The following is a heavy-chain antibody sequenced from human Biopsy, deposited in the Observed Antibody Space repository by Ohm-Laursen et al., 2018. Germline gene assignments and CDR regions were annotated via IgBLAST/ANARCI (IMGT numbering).Heavy chain of an antibody. CDR3: VRGWEGYNFDS. V-gene: IGHV3-23*01. CDR2: IDVLDYNT. J-gene: IGHJ4*01. Sequence: SLRLSCAASGFTFTTYGMHWVRQAPGKGLEWVSHIDVLDYNTYYVDSVRGRFTISRDNSKEMVYLQINSLRADDTAVYYCVRGWEGYNFDSWGPGTLVTVSS. D-gene: IGHD1-26*01. CDR1: GFTFTTYG.